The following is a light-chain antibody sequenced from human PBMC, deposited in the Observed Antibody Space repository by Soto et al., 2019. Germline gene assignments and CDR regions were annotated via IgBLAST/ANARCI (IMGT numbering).Light chain of an antibody. Sequence: QSVLTQPASVSGSPGQSINISCTGTSSDVGGYNYVSWYQHHPGKAPKLIIYDVSNRPSGVSNPFSASKSGNTASLTISWLQPEDEADYYCSSYTTSNTRQIVFVTGTKVTVL. V-gene: IGLV2-14*03. CDR2: DVS. J-gene: IGLJ1*01. CDR1: SSDVGGYNY. CDR3: SSYTTSNTRQIV.